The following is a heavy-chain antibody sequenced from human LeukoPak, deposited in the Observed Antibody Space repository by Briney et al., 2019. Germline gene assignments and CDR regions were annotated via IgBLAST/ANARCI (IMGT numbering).Heavy chain of an antibody. CDR2: ISSSSSYI. J-gene: IGHJ4*02. CDR3: ARVGGWYYGSGSNRPFDY. D-gene: IGHD3-10*01. V-gene: IGHV3-21*01. Sequence: GSLRLSCAASGFTFSSYSMNWVRQAPGKGLEWVSSISSSSSYIYYADSVKGRFTISRDNAKNPLYLQMNSLRAEDTAVYYCARVGGWYYGSGSNRPFDYWGQGTLVTVSS. CDR1: GFTFSSYS.